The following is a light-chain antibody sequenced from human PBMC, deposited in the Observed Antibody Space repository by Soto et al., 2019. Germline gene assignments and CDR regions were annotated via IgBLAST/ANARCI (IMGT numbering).Light chain of an antibody. CDR2: GAS. CDR1: QSVSSN. V-gene: IGKV3-15*01. J-gene: IGKJ1*01. CDR3: QQYNNWPPYRT. Sequence: EIVMTQSPATLSVSPGERATLSCRASQSVSSNLAWYQQKPGQAPRLLIYGASTRATGIPARFSGSGSRTEFTLTISSPQSEDFAIYFCQQYNNWPPYRTFGQGTKVEIK.